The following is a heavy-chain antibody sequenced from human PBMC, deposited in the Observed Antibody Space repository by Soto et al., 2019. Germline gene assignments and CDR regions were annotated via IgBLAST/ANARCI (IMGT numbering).Heavy chain of an antibody. CDR3: ARRLGGVLRRSFDY. J-gene: IGHJ4*02. D-gene: IGHD1-26*01. V-gene: IGHV4-34*01. CDR2: IYHSVST. Sequence: SETLSLTCAVYGGSFSGYYWSWIRQPPGKGLEWIGEIYHSVSTNYNPSLKSRVTISVDKSKNQFSLKLSSVTAADTAVYYCARRLGGVLRRSFDYWGQGTLVTVSS. CDR1: GGSFSGYY.